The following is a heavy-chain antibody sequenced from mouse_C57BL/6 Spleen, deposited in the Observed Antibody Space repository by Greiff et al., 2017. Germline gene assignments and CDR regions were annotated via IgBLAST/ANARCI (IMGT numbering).Heavy chain of an antibody. CDR3: ASPVVATDY. CDR2: IHPNSGST. D-gene: IGHD1-1*01. Sequence: QVQLQQSGAELVKPGASVTLSCKASGYTFTSYWMHWVKQRPGQGLEWIGMIHPNSGSTNYNEKFKSKATLTVDKSSSTAYMQLSSLTSEDSAVYYCASPVVATDYWGQGTTLTVSS. CDR1: GYTFTSYW. V-gene: IGHV1-64*01. J-gene: IGHJ2*01.